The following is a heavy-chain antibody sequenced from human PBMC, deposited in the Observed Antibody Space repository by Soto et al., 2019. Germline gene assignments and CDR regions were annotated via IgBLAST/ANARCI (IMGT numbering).Heavy chain of an antibody. V-gene: IGHV4-4*02. CDR2: IYHSGST. D-gene: IGHD3-3*01. Sequence: SETLSRTCAVSCGSISSSNWWSWVRHPPWKGLEWSGEIYHSGSTNYNPSLKSRVTISVDKSKNQFSLKLSSVTAAEKAVYYCARNLRFLESPNYCYGMEFWGQGTTVTVSS. J-gene: IGHJ6*01. CDR3: ARNLRFLESPNYCYGMEF. CDR1: CGSISSSNW.